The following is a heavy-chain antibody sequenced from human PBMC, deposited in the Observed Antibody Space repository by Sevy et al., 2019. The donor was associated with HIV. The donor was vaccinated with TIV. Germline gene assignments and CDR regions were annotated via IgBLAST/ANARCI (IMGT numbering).Heavy chain of an antibody. CDR2: ITRNSYEAYGGTT. CDR3: TRGLATADTPEYYFDY. V-gene: IGHV3-49*03. Sequence: GGSRRLSCTASGFTFDDYAMSWFRQAPGKGLEWVAFITRNSYEAYGGTTEYAASVKGRFIISRDDSKSIAYLQMNSLKTEDTAVYYCTRGLATADTPEYYFDYWGQRTLVTVSS. D-gene: IGHD5-12*01. CDR1: GFTFDDYA. J-gene: IGHJ4*02.